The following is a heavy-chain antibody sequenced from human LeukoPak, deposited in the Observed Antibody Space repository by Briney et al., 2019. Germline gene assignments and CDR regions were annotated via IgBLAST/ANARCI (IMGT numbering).Heavy chain of an antibody. CDR2: IIPIFGIA. V-gene: IGHV1-69*04. CDR1: GGTFSSYA. CDR3: AREGGEAYYYDSSGYYYYDY. J-gene: IGHJ4*02. D-gene: IGHD3-22*01. Sequence: ASVKVSCKASGGTFSSYAISWVRQAPGQGLEWMGRIIPIFGIANYAQKFQGRVTITADKSTSTAYMELSSLRSEDTAVYYCAREGGEAYYYDSSGYYYYDYWGQGTLDTVSS.